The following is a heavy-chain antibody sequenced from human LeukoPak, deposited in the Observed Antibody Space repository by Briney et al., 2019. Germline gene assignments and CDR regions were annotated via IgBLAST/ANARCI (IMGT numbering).Heavy chain of an antibody. CDR2: ISSSSSYI. CDR1: GFTFSSYS. CDR3: ASGYSSGWYPFDY. J-gene: IGHJ4*02. V-gene: IGHV3-21*01. Sequence: GGSLRLSCAASGFTFSSYSMNWVRQAPGKGLEWVSSISSSSSYIYYADSLKSRFTISRDNAKNSLYLQMNSLRAEDTAVYYCASGYSSGWYPFDYCGQGTLVTVSS. D-gene: IGHD6-19*01.